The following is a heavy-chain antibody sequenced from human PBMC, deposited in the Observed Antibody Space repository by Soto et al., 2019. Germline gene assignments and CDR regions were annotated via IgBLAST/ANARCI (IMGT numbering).Heavy chain of an antibody. CDR1: GGTFSSYA. D-gene: IGHD2-15*01. J-gene: IGHJ4*02. CDR3: ARGPRGGLELYHYFDY. V-gene: IGHV1-69*01. CDR2: IIPVFGST. Sequence: QEQLVQSGAEVRKPGSSVRVSCKAAGGTFSSYAFTWVRQAPGQGVEWMGGIIPVFGSTSYAQKFQGRVTSSADESTNTAYMELSSLRSEDTAVDYCARGPRGGLELYHYFDYWGQGTLVTVSS.